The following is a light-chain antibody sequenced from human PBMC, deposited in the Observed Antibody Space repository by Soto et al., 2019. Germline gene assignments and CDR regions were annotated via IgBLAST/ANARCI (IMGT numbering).Light chain of an antibody. CDR3: LEHDTYPWT. V-gene: IGKV1-17*01. CDR1: QGIRNP. J-gene: IGKJ1*01. Sequence: DIQMTQSPSSLSASVGDRVTITCRASQGIRNPLGWYQQKPGKVPQRLIYAASSLHTGVPARFSGSGYGTDFILLISSLQPEDFATYYYLEHDTYPWTFGQGTKVEI. CDR2: AAS.